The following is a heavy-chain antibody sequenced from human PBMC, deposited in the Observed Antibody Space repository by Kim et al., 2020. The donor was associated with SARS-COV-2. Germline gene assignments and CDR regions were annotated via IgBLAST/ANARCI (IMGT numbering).Heavy chain of an antibody. J-gene: IGHJ6*02. V-gene: IGHV1-3*01. D-gene: IGHD3-10*01. CDR1: GYTFTNYV. Sequence: ASVKVSCKASGYTFTNYVIHWVRQAPGQRLEWMGWIIAGNGDTVYSQKFQGRVTITRDTSASTAYMELTSLRSEDTAVYYCVRDHNYYGSGSYMGYGLDVWGQGTTVIVSS. CDR2: IIAGNGDT. CDR3: VRDHNYYGSGSYMGYGLDV.